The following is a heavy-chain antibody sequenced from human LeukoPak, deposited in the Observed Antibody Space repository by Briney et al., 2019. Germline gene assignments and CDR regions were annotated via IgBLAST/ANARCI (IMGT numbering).Heavy chain of an antibody. CDR1: GYSFTSYW. D-gene: IGHD6-13*01. CDR2: IYPGDSDT. CDR3: ARQYSSSSGPYYYYMDV. V-gene: IGHV5-51*01. Sequence: GESLKISXKGSGYSFTSYWIGWVRQTPGKGLEWMGIIYPGDSDTRYSPSFQGQVTISADKSISTAYLQWSSLKASDTAMYYCARQYSSSSGPYYYYMDVWGKGTTVTVSS. J-gene: IGHJ6*03.